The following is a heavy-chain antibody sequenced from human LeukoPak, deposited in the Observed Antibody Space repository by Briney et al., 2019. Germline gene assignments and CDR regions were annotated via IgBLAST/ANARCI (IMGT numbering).Heavy chain of an antibody. CDR2: IYYSGST. CDR3: ARVGVYYYGSVTTADY. D-gene: IGHD3-10*01. V-gene: IGHV4-39*07. CDR1: GGSISSSSYY. J-gene: IGHJ4*02. Sequence: SETVSLTCTVSGGSISSSSYYWGWIRQPPGKGLEWIGSIYYSGSTYYNPSLKSRVTISVDTSKNQFSLKLSSVTAADTAVYYCARVGVYYYGSVTTADYWGQGTLVTVSS.